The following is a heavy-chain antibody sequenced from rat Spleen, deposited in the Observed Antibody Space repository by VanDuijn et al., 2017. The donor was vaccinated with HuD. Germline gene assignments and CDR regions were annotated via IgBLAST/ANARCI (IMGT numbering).Heavy chain of an antibody. V-gene: IGHV5-29*01. CDR1: GFAFSDHY. D-gene: IGHD4-3*01. CDR2: INYDGRST. CDR3: ARHGRGGTTYYYVMDV. J-gene: IGHJ4*01. Sequence: EVQLVESDGGLMQPGRSLKLSCAASGFAFSDHYVAWVRQGPTKGLEWVATINYDGRSTFYRDSVRDRFTISRDNGKNTLYLQIDSLKSEDTATYYCARHGRGGTTYYYVMDVWGQGASVTVSS.